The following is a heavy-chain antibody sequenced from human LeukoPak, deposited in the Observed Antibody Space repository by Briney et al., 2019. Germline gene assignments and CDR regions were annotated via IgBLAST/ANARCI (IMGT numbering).Heavy chain of an antibody. CDR1: GGSFSGYY. Sequence: ETLSLTCAVYGGSFSGYYWSWIRQPPGKGLEWVSVIRGSGDNTYYADSVEGRCTIHRHNSKDALYLQMNSLRAEDTAIYYCAKVGYSGYHYDYWGQGTLVSVSS. CDR3: AKVGYSGYHYDY. V-gene: IGHV3-23*01. D-gene: IGHD5-12*01. CDR2: IRGSGDNT. J-gene: IGHJ4*02.